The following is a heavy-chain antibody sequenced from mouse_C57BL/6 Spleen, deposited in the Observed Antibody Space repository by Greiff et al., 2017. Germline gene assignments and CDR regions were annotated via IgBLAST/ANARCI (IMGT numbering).Heavy chain of an antibody. CDR3: ARHEWYYYGSTYYFDY. Sequence: VQLQESGAELVKPGASVKLSCKASGYTFTEYTIHWVKQRSGQGLEWMGWFYPGSGSIKYNEKFKDKATLTADKSSSTVYMELSRLTSEDSAVYFCARHEWYYYGSTYYFDYWGQGTTLTVSS. CDR1: GYTFTEYT. D-gene: IGHD1-1*01. CDR2: FYPGSGSI. J-gene: IGHJ2*01. V-gene: IGHV1-62-2*01.